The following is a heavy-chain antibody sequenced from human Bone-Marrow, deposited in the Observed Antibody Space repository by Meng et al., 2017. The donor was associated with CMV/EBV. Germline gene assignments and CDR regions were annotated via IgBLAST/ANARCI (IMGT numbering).Heavy chain of an antibody. CDR1: NSAA. J-gene: IGHJ5*02. Sequence: NSAAWNWIRQYPSRGLEWLGRTYYRSKWYNDYAVSVKSRITINPDTSKNQFSLQLNSVTPEDTAVYYCARSSITIFGVVIDNWFDPWGQGTLVTVSS. D-gene: IGHD3-3*01. CDR2: TYYRSKWYN. V-gene: IGHV6-1*01. CDR3: ARSSITIFGVVIDNWFDP.